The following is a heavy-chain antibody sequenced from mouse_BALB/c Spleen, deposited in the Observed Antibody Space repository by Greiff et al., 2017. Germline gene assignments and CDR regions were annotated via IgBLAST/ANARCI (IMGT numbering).Heavy chain of an antibody. CDR3: ARITGTGYFDY. V-gene: IGHV7-3*02. Sequence: EVQRVESGGGLVQPGGSLRLSCATSGFTFTYYYMSWVRQPPGKALEWLGFIRNKANGYTTEYSASVKGRFTISRDNSQSILYLQMNTLRAEDSATYYCARITGTGYFDYWGQGTTLTVSS. J-gene: IGHJ2*01. CDR1: GFTFTYYY. CDR2: IRNKANGYTT. D-gene: IGHD4-1*01.